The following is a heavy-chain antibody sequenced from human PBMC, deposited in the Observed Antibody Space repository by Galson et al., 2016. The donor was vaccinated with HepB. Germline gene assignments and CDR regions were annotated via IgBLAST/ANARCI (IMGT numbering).Heavy chain of an antibody. J-gene: IGHJ4*02. D-gene: IGHD6-19*01. V-gene: IGHV1-18*01. CDR3: ARVRGYSSVWSEAAFDY. CDR2: ISGYNGNT. Sequence: SVKVSCKASGYTLASYGFSWVRQAPGQGLEWMGWISGYNGNTNYAQKLQGRVTMTTDTSTSTAYMDLRSLRSDDTAVYFFARVRGYSSVWSEAAFDYWGQGTLVTVSS. CDR1: GYTLASYG.